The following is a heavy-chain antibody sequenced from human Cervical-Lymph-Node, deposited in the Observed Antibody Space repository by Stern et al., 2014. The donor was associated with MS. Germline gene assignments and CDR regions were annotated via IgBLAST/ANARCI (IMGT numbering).Heavy chain of an antibody. D-gene: IGHD6-13*01. V-gene: IGHV5-51*01. Sequence: EVQLVESGAEVKKPGESLQISCKGSGDSFSNYWIGWVRQMPGKGLEWMGIVYPGDSDTRYNPSFQSQGTISADRTTRTASLHWGSLKASDSAIYYCAREGYSSTYYYFDYWGQGTLVTVSS. J-gene: IGHJ4*02. CDR1: GDSFSNYW. CDR3: AREGYSSTYYYFDY. CDR2: VYPGDSDT.